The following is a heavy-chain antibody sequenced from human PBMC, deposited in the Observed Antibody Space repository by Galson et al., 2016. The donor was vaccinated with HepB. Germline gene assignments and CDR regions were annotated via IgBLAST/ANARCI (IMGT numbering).Heavy chain of an antibody. Sequence: SLRLSCAASGFTFSSSSMNWVRQAPGKGLEWVSSISSSRTYIYYVDSVAGRFTISRDNAKNSLYLQMNSLRAEDTAVYYCARDPTFDPGGESIPDLPYFDLWGRGTLVTVSS. J-gene: IGHJ2*01. CDR3: ARDPTFDPGGESIPDLPYFDL. D-gene: IGHD2-15*01. V-gene: IGHV3-21*01. CDR1: GFTFSSSS. CDR2: ISSSRTYI.